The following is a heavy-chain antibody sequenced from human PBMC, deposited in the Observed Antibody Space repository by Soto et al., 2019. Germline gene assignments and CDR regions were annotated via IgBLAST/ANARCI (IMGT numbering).Heavy chain of an antibody. J-gene: IGHJ6*02. Sequence: SETLSLTCAVYGGSFSGYYWSWIRQPPGKGLEWIGEINHSGSTNYNPSLKSRVTISVDTSKNQFSLKLSSVTAADTAVYYCARATFTYYYYYGMEVWGQGTTVTVSS. CDR2: INHSGST. V-gene: IGHV4-34*01. CDR1: GGSFSGYY. CDR3: ARATFTYYYYYGMEV.